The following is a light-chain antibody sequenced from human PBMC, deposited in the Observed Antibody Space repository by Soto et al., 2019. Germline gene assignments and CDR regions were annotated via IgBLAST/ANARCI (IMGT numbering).Light chain of an antibody. CDR3: HQYGSSPTWT. J-gene: IGKJ1*01. CDR1: QSVSSNY. CDR2: GAS. V-gene: IGKV3-20*01. Sequence: EIVLTQSPGTLSLSPGERATFSCRASQSVSSNYLAWYQQKPGQAPRLLIYGASSRATGVPDRFSGSGSGTDFTLTISRLEPEDFAVYYCHQYGSSPTWTFGQGTKVDIK.